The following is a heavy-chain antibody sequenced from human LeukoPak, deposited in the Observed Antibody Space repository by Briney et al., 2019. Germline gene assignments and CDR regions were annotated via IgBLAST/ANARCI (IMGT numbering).Heavy chain of an antibody. CDR3: ARNRRPVGGVWNPYYYYYGMDV. Sequence: ASVKVSCKASGGTFSSYAISWVRQAPGQGLEWMGGIIPIFGTANYAQKFQGRVTITADESTSTAYMELSSLRSEDTAVYYCARNRRPVGGVWNPYYYYYGMDVWGQGTTVTVSS. D-gene: IGHD2-15*01. V-gene: IGHV1-69*13. CDR2: IIPIFGTA. J-gene: IGHJ6*02. CDR1: GGTFSSYA.